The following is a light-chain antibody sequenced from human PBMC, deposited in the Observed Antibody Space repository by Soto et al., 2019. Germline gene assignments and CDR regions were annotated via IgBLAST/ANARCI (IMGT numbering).Light chain of an antibody. V-gene: IGKV3-15*01. CDR3: QQYNNWPHT. J-gene: IGKJ2*01. Sequence: EIVMTQSPATLSVSPGERATLSCRASQSVSSNLAWYPQKPGQDPRLLIYGASTRATGIPARFSGSGSGTEFTLTISSLHSEDFAVYYCQQYNNWPHTFGQGTKLEIK. CDR1: QSVSSN. CDR2: GAS.